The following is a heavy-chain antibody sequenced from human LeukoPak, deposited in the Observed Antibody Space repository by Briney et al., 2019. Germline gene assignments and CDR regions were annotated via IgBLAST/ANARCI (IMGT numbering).Heavy chain of an antibody. CDR3: ARVEGLTATVTD. J-gene: IGHJ4*02. CDR1: GYTFTSYY. D-gene: IGHD5-18*01. CDR2: IITSAGST. Sequence: ASVKISCKASGYTFTSYYMHWVRQAPGQGLEWMGLIITSAGSTNYAQNFQGRVTLTRDTSTSTVYMEMSSLRSEDTAVYYCARVEGLTATVTDWGQGTLVTVSS. V-gene: IGHV1-46*01.